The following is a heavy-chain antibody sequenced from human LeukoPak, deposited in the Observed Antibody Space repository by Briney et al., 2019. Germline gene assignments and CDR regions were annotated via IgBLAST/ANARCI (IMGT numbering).Heavy chain of an antibody. CDR3: ARWGASIVGARDY. V-gene: IGHV3-48*03. CDR1: GFTFSSYE. D-gene: IGHD1-26*01. Sequence: PGGSLRLSCAASGFTFSSYEMNWVRQAPGKGLEWVSYISSSGSTIYYAGSVKGRFTISRDNAKNSLYLQMNSLRAEDTAVYYCARWGASIVGARDYWGQGTLVTVSS. J-gene: IGHJ4*02. CDR2: ISSSGSTI.